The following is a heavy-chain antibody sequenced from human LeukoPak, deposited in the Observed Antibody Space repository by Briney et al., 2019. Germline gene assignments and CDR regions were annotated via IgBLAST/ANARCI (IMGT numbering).Heavy chain of an antibody. V-gene: IGHV3-11*04. CDR3: ARDLRRPRNLFDY. CDR1: GFTFSDYY. Sequence: TGGSLRLSCAAFGFTFSDYYMSWIRQAPGKGLEWVSYISSSGSTIYYADSVKGRFTISRDNAKNSLYLQMNSLRAEDTAVYYCARDLRRPRNLFDYWGQGTLVTVSS. J-gene: IGHJ4*02. CDR2: ISSSGSTI. D-gene: IGHD1-14*01.